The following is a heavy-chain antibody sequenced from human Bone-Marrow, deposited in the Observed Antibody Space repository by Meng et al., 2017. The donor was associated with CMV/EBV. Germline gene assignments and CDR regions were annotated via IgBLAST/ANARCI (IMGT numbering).Heavy chain of an antibody. CDR2: ISWNSGSI. CDR3: ARDRIAVAGPLYGMDV. Sequence: GGSLRLSCAASGFTFDDYAMHWVRQAPGKGLEWVSGISWNSGSIGYADSVKGRFTISRDNSKNTLYLQMNSLRAEDTAVYYCARDRIAVAGPLYGMDVWGQGTTVTVSS. CDR1: GFTFDDYA. D-gene: IGHD6-19*01. V-gene: IGHV3-9*01. J-gene: IGHJ6*02.